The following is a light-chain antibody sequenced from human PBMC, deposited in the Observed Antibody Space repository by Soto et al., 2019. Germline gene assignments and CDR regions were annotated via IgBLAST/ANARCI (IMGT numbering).Light chain of an antibody. V-gene: IGLV2-8*01. CDR3: SSYAGSNNVV. Sequence: QSALTQPPSASGSPGQSVTISCTGTSSDVGGYNYVSWYQQHQGKAPKLMIYEVSKRPSGVPDRFSGSKSGNTASQTVSGLQAEDETDYYCSSYAGSNNVVFGGGTKPTVL. CDR1: SSDVGGYNY. J-gene: IGLJ2*01. CDR2: EVS.